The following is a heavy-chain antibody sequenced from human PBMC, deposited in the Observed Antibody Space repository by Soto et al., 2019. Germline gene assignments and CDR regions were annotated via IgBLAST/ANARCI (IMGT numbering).Heavy chain of an antibody. J-gene: IGHJ4*02. CDR2: MNPDSGDT. CDR3: ARNRRETGDFDY. D-gene: IGHD7-27*01. Sequence: QVQLVQSGAEVKKPGASVRVSCKASGYAFTTYDINWMRQAPGQGLEWLGWMNPDSGDTGYAQKFQGRVPMTRRTSISTAYMELSSLTSQDTAVYFCARNRRETGDFDYWGQGTLVTVSS. V-gene: IGHV1-8*01. CDR1: GYAFTTYD.